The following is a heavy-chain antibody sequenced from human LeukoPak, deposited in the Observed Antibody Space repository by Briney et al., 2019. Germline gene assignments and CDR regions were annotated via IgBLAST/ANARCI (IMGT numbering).Heavy chain of an antibody. J-gene: IGHJ4*02. CDR3: ARQIASAGTAGFDF. D-gene: IGHD6-13*01. V-gene: IGHV4-4*07. Sequence: SETLSLTCTVTGGSISSYYWSWIRQPAGKGLEWIGRIYSTGSTNYNPSLKSRVTMSVDTSKNQFSLRLRSVTAADTAVYYCARQIASAGTAGFDFWGQGALVTVSS. CDR1: GGSISSYY. CDR2: IYSTGST.